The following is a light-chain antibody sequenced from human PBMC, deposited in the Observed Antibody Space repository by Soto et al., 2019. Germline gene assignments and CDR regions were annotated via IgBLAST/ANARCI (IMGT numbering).Light chain of an antibody. CDR2: GAS. CDR1: QTVRNNY. CDR3: QQYGSSPIT. V-gene: IGKV3-20*01. J-gene: IGKJ5*01. Sequence: EFVLTQSPGTLSLSPWEIATLSCRASQTVRNNYLAWYQQKPGQAPRLLIYGASSRATGIPDRFSGFGSGTDFTLTISRLEPEDFAVYFCQQYGSSPITFGQGTRLEIK.